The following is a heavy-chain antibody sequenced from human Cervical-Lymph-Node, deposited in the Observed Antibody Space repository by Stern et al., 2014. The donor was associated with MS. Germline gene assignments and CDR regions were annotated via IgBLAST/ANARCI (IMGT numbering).Heavy chain of an antibody. V-gene: IGHV3-11*01. Sequence: QVQLVQSGGGLVKPGGSLRLSCAASGVSFSPYYMTWIRQAPGKGPEWVAHISSSGSTMQYGDSVKGRFTISRDNAKNLMYLLMDSLRADDTAVYYCAGGGRGTSYFWQYWGQGTLVTVSS. CDR1: GVSFSPYY. CDR2: ISSSGSTM. J-gene: IGHJ4*02. D-gene: IGHD1-26*01. CDR3: AGGGRGTSYFWQY.